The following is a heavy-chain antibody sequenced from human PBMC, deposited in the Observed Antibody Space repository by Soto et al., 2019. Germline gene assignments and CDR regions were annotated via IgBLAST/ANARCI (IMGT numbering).Heavy chain of an antibody. J-gene: IGHJ4*02. V-gene: IGHV4-31*03. D-gene: IGHD3-16*01. CDR3: ARDPGRTYYDYVSL. CDR1: GGSISSGGYY. CDR2: IYYIGST. Sequence: QVQLQESGPGLVKPSQTLSLTCTVSGGSISSGGYYWSWIRQHPGKGLEWIGYIYYIGSTYYSPSLKSRVTISVDTSKNQFSLKLSSVTAADTAVYYCARDPGRTYYDYVSLWGQGTLVTVSS.